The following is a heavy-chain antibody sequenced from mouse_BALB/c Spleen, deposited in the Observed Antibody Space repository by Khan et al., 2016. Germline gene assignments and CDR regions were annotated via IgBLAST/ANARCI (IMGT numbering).Heavy chain of an antibody. CDR1: GFTFNTYA. CDR2: IRSKSNNYAT. CDR3: VTSGAMDS. V-gene: IGHV10-1*02. D-gene: IGHD4-1*01. Sequence: EVELVESGGGLVQPKGSLKLSCAATGFTFNTYAMNWVRQAPGKGLEWVARIRSKSNNYATYYADSVKDRFTISRDDSQSMLYLQMNNLKTEDTAMYYFVTSGAMDSWGQGTSVTVSS. J-gene: IGHJ4*01.